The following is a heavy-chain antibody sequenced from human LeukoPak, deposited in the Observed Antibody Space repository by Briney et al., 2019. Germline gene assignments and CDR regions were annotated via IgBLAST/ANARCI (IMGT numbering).Heavy chain of an antibody. CDR2: IYYSGST. CDR3: ARSIVVVPAAINNWFDP. D-gene: IGHD2-2*01. CDR1: GGSISSGGYY. V-gene: IGHV4-31*03. Sequence: SETLSRTCTVSGGSISSGGYYWSWIRQHPGKGLEWIGYIYYSGSTYYNPSLKSRVTISVDTSKNQFSLKLSSVTAADTAVYYCARSIVVVPAAINNWFDPWRQGTLVTVSS. J-gene: IGHJ5*02.